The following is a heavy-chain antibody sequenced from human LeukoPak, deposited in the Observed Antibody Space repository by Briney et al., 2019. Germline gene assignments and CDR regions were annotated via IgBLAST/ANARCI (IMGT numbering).Heavy chain of an antibody. CDR2: IIPIFGTA. Sequence: SVKVSCKASGGTFSSYAISWVRQAPGRGLEWMGRIIPIFGTANYAQKFQGRVTITTDESTSTAYMELSSLRSEDTAVYYCARGAHYYGHPDAFDIWGQGTMVTVSS. D-gene: IGHD3-10*01. CDR1: GGTFSSYA. J-gene: IGHJ3*02. V-gene: IGHV1-69*05. CDR3: ARGAHYYGHPDAFDI.